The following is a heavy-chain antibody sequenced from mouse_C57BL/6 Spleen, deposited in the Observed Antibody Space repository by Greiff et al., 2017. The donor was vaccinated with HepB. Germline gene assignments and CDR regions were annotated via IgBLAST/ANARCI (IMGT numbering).Heavy chain of an antibody. D-gene: IGHD1-1*01. J-gene: IGHJ2*01. V-gene: IGHV5-6*01. Sequence: EVQVVESGGDLVKPGGSLKLSCAASGFTFSSYGMSWVRQTPDKRLEWVATISSGGSYTYYPDSVKGRFTISRDNAKNTLYLQMSSLKSEDTAMYYCARTVIYYYGSSYGSYFDYWGQGTTLTVSS. CDR3: ARTVIYYYGSSYGSYFDY. CDR2: ISSGGSYT. CDR1: GFTFSSYG.